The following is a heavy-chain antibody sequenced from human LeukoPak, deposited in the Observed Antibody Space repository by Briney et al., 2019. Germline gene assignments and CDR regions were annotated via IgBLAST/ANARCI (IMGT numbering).Heavy chain of an antibody. Sequence: ASVKVSRKASGYTFTGYYMHWVRQAPGQGLEWMGRINPNSGGTNYAQKFQGRVTMTRDTSISTAYMELSSLRSEDTAVYYCARELPTTDGDDDPKNWFDPWGQGTLVTVSS. D-gene: IGHD4-11*01. CDR3: ARELPTTDGDDDPKNWFDP. CDR1: GYTFTGYY. J-gene: IGHJ5*02. CDR2: INPNSGGT. V-gene: IGHV1-2*06.